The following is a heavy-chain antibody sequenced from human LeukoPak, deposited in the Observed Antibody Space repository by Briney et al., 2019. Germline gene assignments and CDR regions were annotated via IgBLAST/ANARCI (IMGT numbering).Heavy chain of an antibody. CDR3: ARGGRGTIFGGYYYYMDV. Sequence: GGSLRLSCGASGFTFSSYGMHWVRQAPGKGLERVAFIRYDGNNKYQPDSVKGRFTISRDNSKNTLYLQMNSLRAEDTAVYYCARGGRGTIFGGYYYYMDVWGKGTTVTVSS. CDR1: GFTFSSYG. V-gene: IGHV3-30*02. J-gene: IGHJ6*03. CDR2: IRYDGNNK. D-gene: IGHD3-3*01.